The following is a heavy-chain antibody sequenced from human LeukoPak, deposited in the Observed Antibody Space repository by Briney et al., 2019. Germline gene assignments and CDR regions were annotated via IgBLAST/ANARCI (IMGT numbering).Heavy chain of an antibody. D-gene: IGHD3-10*01. CDR3: ASGGSGRPFDY. J-gene: IGHJ4*02. CDR1: GGSLSSGSYY. V-gene: IGHV4-61*02. Sequence: SQTLSLTCTVSGGSLSSGSYYWSWIRQPAGKGLEWIGRIYTSGSTNYNPSLKSRVTISVDTSKNQFSLKLSSVTAADTAVYYCASGGSGRPFDYWGQGTLVTVSS. CDR2: IYTSGST.